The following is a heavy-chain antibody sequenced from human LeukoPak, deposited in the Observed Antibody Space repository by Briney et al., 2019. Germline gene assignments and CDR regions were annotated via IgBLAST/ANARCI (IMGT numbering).Heavy chain of an antibody. V-gene: IGHV1-2*02. J-gene: IGHJ4*02. D-gene: IGHD2-15*01. Sequence: ASVKVSCKASGYTFTGYYMHWVRQAPGQGLEWMGWINPNSGGTNYAQKFQGRVTMTRDTSISTAYMELSRLRSDDTAVYYCARTVGTWDYLDYWGQGTLVTVSS. CDR1: GYTFTGYY. CDR2: INPNSGGT. CDR3: ARTVGTWDYLDY.